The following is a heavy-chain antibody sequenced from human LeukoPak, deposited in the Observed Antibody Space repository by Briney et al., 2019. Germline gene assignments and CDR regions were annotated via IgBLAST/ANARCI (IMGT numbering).Heavy chain of an antibody. J-gene: IGHJ6*03. CDR1: GFSFTTFG. V-gene: IGHV3-30*02. CDR3: AKGSGWEMSYYYYYMDV. Sequence: GGSLRLSCVASGFSFTTFGMHWVRQTPGKGLEWVAFIRYDGSNKYYVGSVKGRFTISRDNSKNTLYLQMNSLRAEDTAVYYCAKGSGWEMSYYYYYMDVWGKGTTVTISS. CDR2: IRYDGSNK. D-gene: IGHD1-26*01.